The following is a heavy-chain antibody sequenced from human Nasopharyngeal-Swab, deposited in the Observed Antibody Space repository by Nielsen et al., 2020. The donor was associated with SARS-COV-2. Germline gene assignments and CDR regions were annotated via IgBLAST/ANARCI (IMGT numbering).Heavy chain of an antibody. CDR3: ARGPPGYSYGDNWFDP. J-gene: IGHJ5*02. V-gene: IGHV4-34*01. CDR2: INHSGTT. CDR1: GGSLSGYY. Sequence: SETLSLTCAVYGGSLSGYYWSWIRQPPGKGLEWIGEINHSGTTHYNPSLKSRVTISVDTSKNQFSLNLSSVPAADTAVYYCARGPPGYSYGDNWFDPWGQGTLVTVSS. D-gene: IGHD5-18*01.